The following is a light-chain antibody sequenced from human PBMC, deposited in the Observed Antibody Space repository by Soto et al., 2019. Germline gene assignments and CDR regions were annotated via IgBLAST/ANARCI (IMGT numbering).Light chain of an antibody. CDR2: AAS. Sequence: DIQMTQSPSAMSASVGDRVTITCRASQDISDFLAWFQQKPGEVPKRLIYAASSLESGLPSRFSGSGSGSEFTLTICSLQPEDFATYYCLQNNRYPWTFGQGTKVDIK. CDR1: QDISDF. J-gene: IGKJ1*01. CDR3: LQNNRYPWT. V-gene: IGKV1-17*03.